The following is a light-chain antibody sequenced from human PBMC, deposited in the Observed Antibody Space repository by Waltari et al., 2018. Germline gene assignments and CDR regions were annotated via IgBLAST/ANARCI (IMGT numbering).Light chain of an antibody. CDR3: CSYASSGTGV. J-gene: IGLJ2*01. Sequence: SALTQPAPASGSPGQSPPNSCTGTSSDVGSYNLVTWYQHYPGNAPKLMIYEVSKRPSGVSNRFSGSKSGNTASLTISGLQAEDEADYYCCSYASSGTGVFGGGTKVTVL. CDR1: SSDVGSYNL. CDR2: EVS. V-gene: IGLV2-23*02.